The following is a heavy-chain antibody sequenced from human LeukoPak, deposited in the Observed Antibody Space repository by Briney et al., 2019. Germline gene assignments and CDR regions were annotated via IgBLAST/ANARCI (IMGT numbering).Heavy chain of an antibody. CDR1: GFTFSSYE. CDR2: ISGGGETT. V-gene: IGHV3-23*01. D-gene: IGHD4-17*01. Sequence: GGSLRLSCAASGFTFSSYEMNWVRQAPGKGLEWVSSISGGGETTYYADSARGRFTISRDNSQNTLYLQMNSLRAEDTAVYYCARDYADYVGYFFFDYWGQGTLVTVSS. CDR3: ARDYADYVGYFFFDY. J-gene: IGHJ4*02.